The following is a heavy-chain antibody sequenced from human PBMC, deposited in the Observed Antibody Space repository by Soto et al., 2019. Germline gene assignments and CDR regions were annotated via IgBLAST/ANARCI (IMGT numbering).Heavy chain of an antibody. D-gene: IGHD6-19*01. V-gene: IGHV3-23*01. CDR3: AREVEYTSAFGISSSFDY. J-gene: IGHJ4*02. Sequence: GGSLRLSCVTSGFTFNNFGMKWVRQAPGKGLEWVSSISASGFNKYYADSVKGRFTISRDNSKNTLYLQMNSLRSEDTAVYYCAREVEYTSAFGISSSFDYWGQGTLVTVSS. CDR2: ISASGFNK. CDR1: GFTFNNFG.